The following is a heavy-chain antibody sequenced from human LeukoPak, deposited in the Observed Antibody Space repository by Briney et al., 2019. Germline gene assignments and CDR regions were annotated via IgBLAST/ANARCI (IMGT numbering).Heavy chain of an antibody. Sequence: GGSLRLSCAASGFTFSSYSMNWVRQAPGKGLEWVSSISSSSSYIYYADSVKGRFTISRDNAKNSLYLQMNSLRAEDTAVYYCASIPSVSVTSYYWGQGTLVTVSS. CDR3: ASIPSVSVTSYY. CDR1: GFTFSSYS. V-gene: IGHV3-21*01. CDR2: ISSSSSYI. J-gene: IGHJ4*02. D-gene: IGHD4-17*01.